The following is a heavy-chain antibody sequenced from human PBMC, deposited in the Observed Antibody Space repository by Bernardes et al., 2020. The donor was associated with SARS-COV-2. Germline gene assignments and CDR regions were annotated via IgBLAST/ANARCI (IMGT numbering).Heavy chain of an antibody. D-gene: IGHD2-2*01. CDR2: INRVGSSS. CDR3: ARGGTTYQLLPFDY. Sequence: GGSLRLSCAASGFTFSSYWMHWVRQAPGKGLVWVSRINRVGSSSTYADSVKGRFTISRDNAKNTLYLQMNSLRAEDTAVYYCARGGTTYQLLPFDYWGQGTLVTGTS. J-gene: IGHJ4*02. V-gene: IGHV3-74*01. CDR1: GFTFSSYW.